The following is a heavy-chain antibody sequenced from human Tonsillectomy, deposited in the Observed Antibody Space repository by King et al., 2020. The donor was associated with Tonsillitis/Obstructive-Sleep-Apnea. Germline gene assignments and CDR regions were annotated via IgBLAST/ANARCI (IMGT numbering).Heavy chain of an antibody. Sequence: VQLVESGAEVKKPGASVKVSCKSSGYTFIGYYMHWVRQAPGQGLEWMGWINPNSGGTNYPQKFQGRVTMTRDTSISTVYMELRRLRFDDTAVYYCAREKVVVAATNHWLDPWGQGTLVTVSS. CDR3: AREKVVVAATNHWLDP. D-gene: IGHD2-15*01. V-gene: IGHV1-2*02. CDR1: GYTFIGYY. CDR2: INPNSGGT. J-gene: IGHJ5*02.